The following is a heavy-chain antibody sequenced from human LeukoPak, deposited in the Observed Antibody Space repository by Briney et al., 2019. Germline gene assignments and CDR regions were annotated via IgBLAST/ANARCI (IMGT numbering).Heavy chain of an antibody. V-gene: IGHV3-23*01. D-gene: IGHD3-22*01. CDR3: AKGSSGYFVDR. CDR1: GFIFNNYG. CDR2: ISNDGRGT. J-gene: IGHJ5*02. Sequence: GGSLRLLCAASGFIFNNYGLMWGRQAAGKGLGWLSAISNDGRGTNYANFVKGRFTISRDNSKNTLFLQINSLRAEDTALYYCAKGSSGYFVDRWGQGTLVTVSS.